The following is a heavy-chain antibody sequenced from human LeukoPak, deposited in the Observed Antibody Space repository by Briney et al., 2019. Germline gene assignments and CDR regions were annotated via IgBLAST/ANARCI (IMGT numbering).Heavy chain of an antibody. CDR1: GFTFSRNW. J-gene: IGHJ3*01. Sequence: GGSLRLSCAASGFTFSRNWMSWVRQAPGEGLEWVANIKQDGSEKYYVDSVKGRFTISRDNAKNSLYLQINSLRAEDTALYYCARGMTRPYYMDVWGQGTMVTVSS. CDR3: ARGMTRPYYMDV. V-gene: IGHV3-7*01. CDR2: IKQDGSEK. D-gene: IGHD1-26*01.